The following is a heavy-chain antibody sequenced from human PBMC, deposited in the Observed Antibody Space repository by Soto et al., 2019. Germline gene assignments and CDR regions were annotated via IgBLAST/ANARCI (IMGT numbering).Heavy chain of an antibody. D-gene: IGHD6-13*01. V-gene: IGHV1-3*01. CDR3: VRRHVSATGIDWFDP. CDR1: GYTFTSYG. Sequence: AAVKVSCKASGYTFTSYGIHWVRQAPGQRLEWIGWINAANGDTKYSPKFQGRVTITRDTSASTAYMELSSLRSEDTAVYYCVRRHVSATGIDWFDPWGQGTLVTVSS. CDR2: INAANGDT. J-gene: IGHJ5*02.